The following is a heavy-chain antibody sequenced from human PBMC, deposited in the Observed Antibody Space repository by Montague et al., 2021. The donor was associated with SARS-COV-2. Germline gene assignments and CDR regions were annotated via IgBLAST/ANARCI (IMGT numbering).Heavy chain of an antibody. Sequence: SETLSLTCAVFDGSFSNFYWSWIRQPPGKGLEWIGEINHSGTTYXXPSLKSRVTISVDTSRSQFSLKLNSVTAADAAVYYCASGDDNGSGYLDVWGKGTTVTVSS. J-gene: IGHJ6*03. CDR2: INHSGTT. CDR3: ASGDDNGSGYLDV. CDR1: DGSFSNFY. V-gene: IGHV4-34*01. D-gene: IGHD1-26*01.